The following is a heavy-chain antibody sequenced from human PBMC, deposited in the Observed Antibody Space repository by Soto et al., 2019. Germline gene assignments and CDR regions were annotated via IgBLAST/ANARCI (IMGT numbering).Heavy chain of an antibody. V-gene: IGHV4-34*01. CDR3: ARAGYYGMDV. Sequence: SETLSLTCAVYGGSFSGYYWSWIRQPPGKGLEWIGEINHSGSTNYNPSLRSRVTISVDTSKNQSSLKLSSVTAADTAVYYCARAGYYGMDVWGQGTTVTVSS. J-gene: IGHJ6*02. CDR2: INHSGST. CDR1: GGSFSGYY.